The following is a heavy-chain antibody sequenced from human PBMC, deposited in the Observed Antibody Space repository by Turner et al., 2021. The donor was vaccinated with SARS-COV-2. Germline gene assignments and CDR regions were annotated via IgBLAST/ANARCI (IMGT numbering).Heavy chain of an antibody. CDR2: FDPEDAET. J-gene: IGHJ4*02. CDR1: GYTLIELS. Sequence: QVQLVQSGAEVKKPAASVKVCCKVSGYTLIELSMHWVRQAPGKGLEWMGGFDPEDAETIYAQKFQGRVTMTEDTSTDTAYMELSSLRSEDTAVYYCASSFSVRGVKGDFDYWGQGTLVTVSS. D-gene: IGHD3-10*01. CDR3: ASSFSVRGVKGDFDY. V-gene: IGHV1-24*01.